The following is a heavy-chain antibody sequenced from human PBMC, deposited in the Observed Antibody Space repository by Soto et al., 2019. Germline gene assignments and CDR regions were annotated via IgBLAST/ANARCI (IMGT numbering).Heavy chain of an antibody. Sequence: AASVKVSCKASGYTFTSYAMHWVRQAPGQRLEWMGWINAGNGNTKYSQKFQGRVTITRDTSASTAYMELSSLRSEDTAVYYCARGLGEQQLVPGADPWGQGTLVTVSS. CDR1: GYTFTSYA. V-gene: IGHV1-3*01. J-gene: IGHJ5*02. CDR3: ARGLGEQQLVPGADP. CDR2: INAGNGNT. D-gene: IGHD6-13*01.